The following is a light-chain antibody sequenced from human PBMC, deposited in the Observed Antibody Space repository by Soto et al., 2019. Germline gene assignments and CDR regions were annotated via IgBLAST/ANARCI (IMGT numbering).Light chain of an antibody. CDR2: DAS. J-gene: IGKJ5*01. Sequence: DIQMTQSPSSLSASVGDRVTITCQASQDITNYLNWYQQKPGKAPRLLLYDASSLETGVPSRFSASGSGTDFTLTISSLQPEDVATYYFQHYDHPPITFGQGTRLEIK. CDR1: QDITNY. V-gene: IGKV1-33*01. CDR3: QHYDHPPIT.